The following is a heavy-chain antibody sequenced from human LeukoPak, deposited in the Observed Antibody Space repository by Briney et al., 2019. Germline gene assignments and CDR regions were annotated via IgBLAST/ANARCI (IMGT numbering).Heavy chain of an antibody. D-gene: IGHD3-22*01. CDR3: ARDWLAGNPYHAFDL. J-gene: IGHJ3*01. CDR1: GFTFSSYW. Sequence: AGSLRHSCAASGFTFSSYWMSWVRQAPGKGLECVANIKEDGSEEYYVDSVKGRFSISRDNAKNSLYLQMNSLRAEDTAVYYCARDWLAGNPYHAFDLWGKGTMVTVSS. CDR2: IKEDGSEE. V-gene: IGHV3-7*01.